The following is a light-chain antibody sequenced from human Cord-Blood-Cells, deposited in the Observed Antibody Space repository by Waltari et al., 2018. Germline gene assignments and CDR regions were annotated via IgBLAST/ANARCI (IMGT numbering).Light chain of an antibody. Sequence: QSALTQPASVSGSPGQSINISCTGTSSDVGCYNYVSWYQQHPGKAPKLMIYDVSNRPSGVSNRSSGSKSGNTVSLTISGLQAEDEADYYCSSDTSSSTWVFGGGTKLTVL. CDR1: SSDVGCYNY. CDR2: DVS. J-gene: IGLJ3*02. CDR3: SSDTSSSTWV. V-gene: IGLV2-14*03.